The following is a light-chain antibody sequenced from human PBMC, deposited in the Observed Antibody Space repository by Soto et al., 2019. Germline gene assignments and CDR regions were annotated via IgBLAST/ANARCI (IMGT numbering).Light chain of an antibody. Sequence: EIVLTQSPGTLSLSPGERATLSCRASQSVRSTYLAWYQQKPGLAPRLLIFGVSNRATGIPDRFSGSGSGKDCTLNISSLEPEDFAVYYCQQYGAYPLTFGGWTSVEIK. CDR3: QQYGAYPLT. CDR1: QSVRSTY. CDR2: GVS. J-gene: IGKJ4*01. V-gene: IGKV3-20*01.